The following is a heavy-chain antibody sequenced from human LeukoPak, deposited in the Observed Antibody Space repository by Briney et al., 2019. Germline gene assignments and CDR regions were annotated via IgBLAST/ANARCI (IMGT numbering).Heavy chain of an antibody. CDR1: GYTFTGYY. CDR2: INPNSGGT. Sequence: ASVKVSCKASGYTFTGYYMHWVRQAPGQGLEWMGWINPNSGGTNYAQKFQGRVTMTRDTSISTAYMELSRLRSGDTAVYYCARGPFIVVVPAAMWRFDPWGQGTLVTVSS. CDR3: ARGPFIVVVPAAMWRFDP. D-gene: IGHD2-2*01. V-gene: IGHV1-2*02. J-gene: IGHJ5*02.